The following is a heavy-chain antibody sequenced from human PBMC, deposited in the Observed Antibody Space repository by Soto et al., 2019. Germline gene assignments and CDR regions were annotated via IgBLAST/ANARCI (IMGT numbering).Heavy chain of an antibody. CDR2: IYYSGST. CDR3: ARDNTSSDFWRGKVAFDI. J-gene: IGHJ3*02. D-gene: IGHD3-3*01. CDR1: GGSISSGGYY. V-gene: IGHV4-31*03. Sequence: QVQLQESGPGLVKPSQTLSLTCTVSGGSISSGGYYWSWIRQHPGKGLEWIGYIYYSGSTYYNPSLKSRVTISVDTSKNQFSLKLSSVTAADTAVYYCARDNTSSDFWRGKVAFDIWGQGTMVTVSS.